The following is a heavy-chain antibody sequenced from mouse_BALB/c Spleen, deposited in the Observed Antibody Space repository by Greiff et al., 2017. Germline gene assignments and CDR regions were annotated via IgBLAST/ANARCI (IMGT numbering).Heavy chain of an antibody. CDR2: ISSGSITI. CDR3: ARLGRNDWYFDV. V-gene: IGHV5-17*02. CDR1: GFTFSSFG. Sequence: EVKLMESGGGLVQPGGSRKLSCAASGFTFSSFGMHWVRQAPEKGLEWVAYISSGSITIYYADTVKGRFTISRDNPKNTLFLQMTSLRSEDTAMYYCARLGRNDWYFDVWGAGTTVTVPS. J-gene: IGHJ1*01.